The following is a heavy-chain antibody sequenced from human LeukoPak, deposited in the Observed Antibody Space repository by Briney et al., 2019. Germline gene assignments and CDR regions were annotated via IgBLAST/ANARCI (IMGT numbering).Heavy chain of an antibody. CDR1: GYTFSVDY. D-gene: IGHD3-10*01. J-gene: IGHJ5*02. V-gene: IGHV1-2*02. Sequence: ASVKVSCKASGYTFSVDYMHWVRQAPGQGLEWMGWMNPNSGGTNYTQKFQGRVTTTRDMSSSTAYMELSGLRSDDTAVYFCARGRKYYGSGSANWFDPWGQGTLVTVSS. CDR2: MNPNSGGT. CDR3: ARGRKYYGSGSANWFDP.